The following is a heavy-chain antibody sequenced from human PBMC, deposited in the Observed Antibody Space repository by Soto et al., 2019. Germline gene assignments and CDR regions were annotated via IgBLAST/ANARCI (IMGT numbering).Heavy chain of an antibody. V-gene: IGHV3-9*01. J-gene: IGHJ4*02. D-gene: IGHD3-10*01. CDR1: GFTFDDYA. CDR3: ANLPLYGSGFDC. CDR2: ISWNGAAT. Sequence: EAQPVESGGGLVQPGRSLRLSCVASGFTFDDYAIHWVRQAPGKGLEWVSGISWNGAATGYADSLKGRFTISRDNAKNSLYLQMSSLRTEDTAIYYCANLPLYGSGFDCWGQGTLVTVSS.